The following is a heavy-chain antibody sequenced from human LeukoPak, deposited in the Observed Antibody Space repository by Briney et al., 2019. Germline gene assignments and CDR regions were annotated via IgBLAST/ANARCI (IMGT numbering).Heavy chain of an antibody. Sequence: GGSLRLSCAASGFTFSNYGMHWVRQAPGKGLEWVAVIWYDGSNEYYADSVKGRFTISRDNSKNTLYLQMNSLRAEDTAVYYCAKGTSSDSFDPWGQGTLVTVSS. CDR3: AKGTSSDSFDP. D-gene: IGHD2-2*01. J-gene: IGHJ5*02. CDR2: IWYDGSNE. CDR1: GFTFSNYG. V-gene: IGHV3-33*06.